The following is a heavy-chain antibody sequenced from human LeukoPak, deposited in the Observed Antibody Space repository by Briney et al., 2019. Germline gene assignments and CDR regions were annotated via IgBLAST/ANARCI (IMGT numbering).Heavy chain of an antibody. Sequence: ASVKVSCKASGYTFTSYGISWVRQAPGQGLEWMGWISAYNGNTNYAQKLQGRVTMTTDTSTCTAYMELRSLRSDDTAVYYCARVLGTVTAYYFDYWGQGTLVTVSS. V-gene: IGHV1-18*01. CDR2: ISAYNGNT. CDR3: ARVLGTVTAYYFDY. CDR1: GYTFTSYG. J-gene: IGHJ4*02. D-gene: IGHD2-21*02.